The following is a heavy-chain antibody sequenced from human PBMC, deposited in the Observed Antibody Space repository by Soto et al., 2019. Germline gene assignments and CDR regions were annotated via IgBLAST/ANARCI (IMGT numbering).Heavy chain of an antibody. CDR2: ISYDGSNK. Sequence: GGSLRLSCAASGFTFSSYAMHWVRQAPGKGLEWVAVISYDGSNKYYADSVKGRFTISRDNSKNTLYLQMNSLRAEDTAVYYCARALQKSYYGSGDYWGQGTLVTVSS. CDR1: GFTFSSYA. CDR3: ARALQKSYYGSGDY. D-gene: IGHD3-10*01. V-gene: IGHV3-30-3*01. J-gene: IGHJ4*02.